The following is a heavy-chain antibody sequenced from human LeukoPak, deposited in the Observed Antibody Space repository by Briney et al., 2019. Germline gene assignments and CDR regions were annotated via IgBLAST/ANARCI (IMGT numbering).Heavy chain of an antibody. Sequence: GGSLRLSCAASGFTFSSYAMSWVRQAPGKGLEWVSYISSSSSTIYYADSVKGRFTISRDNAKNSLYLQMNSLRAEDTAVYYCAKGRGLVVVTAMDYWGQGALVTVSS. D-gene: IGHD2-21*02. CDR3: AKGRGLVVVTAMDY. CDR1: GFTFSSYA. J-gene: IGHJ4*02. V-gene: IGHV3-48*01. CDR2: ISSSSSTI.